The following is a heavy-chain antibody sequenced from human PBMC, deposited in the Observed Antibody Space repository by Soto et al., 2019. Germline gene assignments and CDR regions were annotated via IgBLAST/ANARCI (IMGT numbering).Heavy chain of an antibody. CDR1: GFTFSTYR. CDR2: ISNTGYI. J-gene: IGHJ4*02. V-gene: IGHV3-21*01. CDR3: ARGSGGSVYS. Sequence: EVQLVESGGGLVKPGGSLRLSCAASGFTFSTYRMNWVRQAPGKGLEWVSSISNTGYIYYADSVKGRFTISRDNAKNSLSPQIDSLRAEDTAVYFCARGSGGSVYSWGQGTLVTVSS. D-gene: IGHD3-10*01.